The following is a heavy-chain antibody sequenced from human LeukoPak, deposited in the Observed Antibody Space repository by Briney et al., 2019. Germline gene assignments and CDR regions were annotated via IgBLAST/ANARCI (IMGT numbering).Heavy chain of an antibody. CDR2: ISSSGSIT. D-gene: IGHD6-19*01. Sequence: GGSLRLSCAASGFSFSVYEMHWVRQAPGKGLEWISDISSSGSITYYADSVRGRFTISRDNSKNTLYLQMNSLRGEDTAVYYCAKNLYSSGWSGLDYWGQGTLVTVSS. CDR1: GFSFSVYE. CDR3: AKNLYSSGWSGLDY. V-gene: IGHV3-48*03. J-gene: IGHJ4*02.